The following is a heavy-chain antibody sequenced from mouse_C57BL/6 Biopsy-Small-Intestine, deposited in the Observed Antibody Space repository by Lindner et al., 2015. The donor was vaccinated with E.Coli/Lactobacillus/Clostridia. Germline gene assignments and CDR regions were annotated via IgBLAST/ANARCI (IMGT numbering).Heavy chain of an antibody. V-gene: IGHV1-22*01. CDR1: GYTFTDYN. D-gene: IGHD2-3*01. CDR3: ARFTYDGYYPYAMDY. Sequence: VQLQESGPELVKPGASVKMSCKASGYTFTDYNMHWVKQSHGKSLEWIGYINPNNGGTSNNQKFKGKATLTVNKSSSTAYMEFRSLTSEDSAVYYCARFTYDGYYPYAMDYWGQGTSVTVSS. CDR2: INPNNGGT. J-gene: IGHJ4*01.